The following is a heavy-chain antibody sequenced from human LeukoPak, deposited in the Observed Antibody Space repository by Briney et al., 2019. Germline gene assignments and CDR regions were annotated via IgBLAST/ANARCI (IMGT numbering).Heavy chain of an antibody. CDR3: ARNPLYGGYVDY. J-gene: IGHJ4*02. CDR1: GGSISSGGYY. CDR2: IYYSGST. D-gene: IGHD4/OR15-4a*01. Sequence: PSETLSLTCTVSGGSISSGGYYWSWIRQHPGKGLEWIGYIYYSGSTYYNPSLKSRVTISVDTSKNQFSLKLSSVTAADTAVYYCARNPLYGGYVDYWGQGTLVTVSS. V-gene: IGHV4-31*03.